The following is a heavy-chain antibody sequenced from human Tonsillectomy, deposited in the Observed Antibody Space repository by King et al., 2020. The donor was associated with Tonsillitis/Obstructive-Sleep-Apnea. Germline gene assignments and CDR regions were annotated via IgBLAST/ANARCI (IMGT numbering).Heavy chain of an antibody. CDR1: GFSLSTSGVG. V-gene: IGHV2-5*02. D-gene: IGHD4-23*01. J-gene: IGHJ3*02. CDR3: AHRHYSGANSDAFDI. CDR2: IYWDDDK. Sequence: ITLQESGPTLVKPTQTLTLTCTFSGFSLSTSGVGVGWIRQPPGKALEWLALIYWDDDKRYSPSLKSRLTITKDTSKNQVVLTMTNMDPVDTATYYCAHRHYSGANSDAFDIWGQGTMVTVSS.